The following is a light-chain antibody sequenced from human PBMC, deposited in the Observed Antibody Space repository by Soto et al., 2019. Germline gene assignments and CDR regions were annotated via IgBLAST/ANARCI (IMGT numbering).Light chain of an antibody. CDR3: LHYDSLWTFGERHDSLWT. V-gene: IGKV1-5*03. CDR1: QSISDW. Sequence: DIQMTQSPSTLSASVGDRVTITCRASQSISDWLAWYQQKPGKAPKLLIYKASSLESGVPSRFSGSGSGTEFTLTISSLQPDDFATYYCLHYDSLWTFGERHDSLWTFGQGTKVE. J-gene: IGKJ1*01. CDR2: KAS.